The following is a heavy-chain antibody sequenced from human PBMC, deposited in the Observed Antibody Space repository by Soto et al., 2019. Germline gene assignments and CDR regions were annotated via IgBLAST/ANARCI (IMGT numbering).Heavy chain of an antibody. Sequence: GGSLRLSCAASGFTFSDYSMSWVRQSPGKGLEGVANIKQDGGEEDYVDSVKGRLTISRDNAKNSLYLQMNSLRAGDSAVYYCARAYTGRLPRRADYYYAMDVWGQGTTVTVSS. J-gene: IGHJ6*02. V-gene: IGHV3-7*01. D-gene: IGHD2-2*02. CDR2: IKQDGGEE. CDR3: ARAYTGRLPRRADYYYAMDV. CDR1: GFTFSDYS.